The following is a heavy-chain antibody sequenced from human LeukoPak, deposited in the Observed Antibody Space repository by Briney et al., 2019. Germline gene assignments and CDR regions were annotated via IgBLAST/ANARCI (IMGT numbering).Heavy chain of an antibody. CDR3: ARVGSRRGSGGSCYKY. D-gene: IGHD2-15*01. J-gene: IGHJ4*02. CDR1: GFTFSSYW. Sequence: PGGSLRLSCAASGFTFSSYWMSWVRQAPGKGLGWVANIKQDGSEKYYVDSVKGRFTISRDNAKNSLYLQMNSLRAEDTAVYYCARVGSRRGSGGSCYKYWGQGTLVTVSS. CDR2: IKQDGSEK. V-gene: IGHV3-7*01.